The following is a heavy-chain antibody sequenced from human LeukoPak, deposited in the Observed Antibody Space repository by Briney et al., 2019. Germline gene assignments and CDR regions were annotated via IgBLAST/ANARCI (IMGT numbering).Heavy chain of an antibody. V-gene: IGHV3-48*04. J-gene: IGHJ6*03. CDR1: GFTFSSYS. D-gene: IGHD1-7*01. CDR2: ISSSGSTI. CDR3: ASASNFGGYYYYMDV. Sequence: GGSLRLSCAASGFTFSSYSMNWVRQAPGKGLEWVSYISSSGSTIYYADSVKGRFTISRDNAKNSLYLQMNSLRAEDTAVYYCASASNFGGYYYYMDVWGKGTTVTVSS.